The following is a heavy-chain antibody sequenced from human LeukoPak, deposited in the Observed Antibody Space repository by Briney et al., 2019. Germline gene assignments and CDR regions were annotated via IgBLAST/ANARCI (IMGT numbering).Heavy chain of an antibody. V-gene: IGHV5-51*01. Sequence: GESLKISCKGSGYSFTTYWIGWVRQMPGKGLEWMGIIYPGDSDTRYSPSFQGQVTISADKSISTAYLQWSSLKASDTAMYYCARHFYYDSSGYYGDNSFDIWGQGTMVTVSS. CDR1: GYSFTTYW. J-gene: IGHJ3*02. D-gene: IGHD3-22*01. CDR3: ARHFYYDSSGYYGDNSFDI. CDR2: IYPGDSDT.